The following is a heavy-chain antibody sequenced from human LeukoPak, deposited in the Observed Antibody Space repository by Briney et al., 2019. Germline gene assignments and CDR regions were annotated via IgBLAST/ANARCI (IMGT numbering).Heavy chain of an antibody. Sequence: SQSLSLTCTVSGGSISSGGYYWSWIRQPPGKGLEWIGYIYHSGSTYYNPSLKSRVTISVDRSKNQFSLKLSSVTAADTAVYYCARVGHSSSAGGDAFDIWGQGTMVTVSS. CDR3: ARVGHSSSAGGDAFDI. V-gene: IGHV4-30-2*01. CDR1: GGSISSGGYY. CDR2: IYHSGST. J-gene: IGHJ3*02. D-gene: IGHD6-6*01.